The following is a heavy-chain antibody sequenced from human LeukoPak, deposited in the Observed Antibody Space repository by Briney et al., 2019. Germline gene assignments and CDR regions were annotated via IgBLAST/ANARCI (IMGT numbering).Heavy chain of an antibody. D-gene: IGHD1-26*01. CDR1: GGSISGYY. V-gene: IGHV4-59*01. Sequence: PSETLSLTCTVSGGSISGYYWSWIRQPPGKGLEWIGYIFYSGSTNYNPSLKSRVTISVDTSKNQFSLKLSSVTAADTAVYYCARGEWDLLFDYWGQGTLVTVSS. CDR2: IFYSGST. CDR3: ARGEWDLLFDY. J-gene: IGHJ4*02.